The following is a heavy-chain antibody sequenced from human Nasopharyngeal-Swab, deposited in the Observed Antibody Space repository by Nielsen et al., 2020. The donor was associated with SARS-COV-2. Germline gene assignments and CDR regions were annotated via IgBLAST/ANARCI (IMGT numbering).Heavy chain of an antibody. D-gene: IGHD2-2*01. J-gene: IGHJ6*03. Sequence: ASVKVSCKASGYTFTSYGISWVRQAPGQGLEWMGWISAYNGNTNYAQKLQGRVTMTTGTSTSTAYMELRSLRSDDTAVYYCARGKDIVVVPANATVWGYYYYYYYYMDVWGKGTTVTVSS. V-gene: IGHV1-18*01. CDR3: ARGKDIVVVPANATVWGYYYYYYYYMDV. CDR2: ISAYNGNT. CDR1: GYTFTSYG.